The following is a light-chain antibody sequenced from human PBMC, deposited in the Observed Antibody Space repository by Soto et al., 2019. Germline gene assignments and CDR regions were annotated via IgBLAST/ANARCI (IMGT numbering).Light chain of an antibody. Sequence: EIVMTQSPATLSLSPGERATLSCRASQSVSSNLAWYQQKPGQAPRLLIYVTSTRATGIPARFSGSGSGTDFTLTISPVHSEVFAVYYCQQYNKWPLTFGGGTKVEIK. V-gene: IGKV3-15*01. CDR1: QSVSSN. CDR3: QQYNKWPLT. J-gene: IGKJ4*01. CDR2: VTS.